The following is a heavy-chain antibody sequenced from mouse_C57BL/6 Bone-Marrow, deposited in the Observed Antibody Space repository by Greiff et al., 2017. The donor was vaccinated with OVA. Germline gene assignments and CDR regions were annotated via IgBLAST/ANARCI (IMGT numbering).Heavy chain of an antibody. CDR1: GYTFTGSW. CDR3: VRAGTGWYFDV. V-gene: IGHV1-64*01. Sequence: QVQLQQPGAELVKPGASVKLSCKASGYTFTGSWMPWVKQRPGQGLEWIGMIHPNSGSTNYNEKFKNKATLTADKSSSTAYMQLSSLTYEDSAVYYCVRAGTGWYFDVWGTGTTVTVSS. J-gene: IGHJ1*03. CDR2: IHPNSGST. D-gene: IGHD3-3*01.